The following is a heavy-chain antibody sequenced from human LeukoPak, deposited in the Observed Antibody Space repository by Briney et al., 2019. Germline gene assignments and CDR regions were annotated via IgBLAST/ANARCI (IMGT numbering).Heavy chain of an antibody. Sequence: PGGSLRLSCAASGFTFSRNAMIGVRQAPGKGLEWVSSISGSGGTTYYADSVKGRFTISRDNSQNTLYLQMNSLRAEDTAVYYSARDELALLILIYWGRGTLVTVSS. CDR1: GFTFSRNA. CDR3: ARDELALLILIY. CDR2: ISGSGGTT. V-gene: IGHV3-23*01. J-gene: IGHJ4*02. D-gene: IGHD2-8*01.